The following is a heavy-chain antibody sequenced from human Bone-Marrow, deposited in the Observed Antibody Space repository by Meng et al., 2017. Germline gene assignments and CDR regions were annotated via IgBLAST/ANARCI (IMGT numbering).Heavy chain of an antibody. J-gene: IGHJ4*02. CDR3: ARPDNHRYYYDSSGYYIFDY. D-gene: IGHD3-22*01. V-gene: IGHV4-39*07. CDR2: IYYSGST. Sequence: SETLSLTCTVSGGSISSSSYYWGWIRQPPGKGLEWIGSIYYSGSTYYNPSLKSRVTISVDTSKNQFSLKLSSVTAADTAVYYCARPDNHRYYYDSSGYYIFDYWGQGTLVTVSS. CDR1: GGSISSSSYY.